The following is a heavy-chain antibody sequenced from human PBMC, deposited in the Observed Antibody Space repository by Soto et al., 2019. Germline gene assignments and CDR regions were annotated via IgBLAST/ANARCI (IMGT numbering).Heavy chain of an antibody. J-gene: IGHJ5*02. Sequence: SETLSLTCTVSGDSFSTSSYSWSWIRHPPGKGLEWIGSIYYSGATYYDPSLKSRVTISVDTSKNQFSLMLSSVTAADTAVYYCARQNDYDNWFDPWGQGTLVTVSS. CDR3: ARQNDYDNWFDP. CDR1: GDSFSTSSYS. D-gene: IGHD4-17*01. CDR2: IYYSGAT. V-gene: IGHV4-39*01.